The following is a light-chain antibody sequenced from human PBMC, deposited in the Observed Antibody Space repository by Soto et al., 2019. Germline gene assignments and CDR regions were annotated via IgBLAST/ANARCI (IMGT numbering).Light chain of an antibody. CDR1: QSISSY. Sequence: DIQMTPSPSSLSASVGDRVTITCRASQSISSYLNWYQQKPGKAPKLLIYAASSLQSGVPSRFSGSGSGTDFTLTISSLQPEDFATYYCQQSSSTPLTFGGGTKVEIK. CDR2: AAS. V-gene: IGKV1-39*01. CDR3: QQSSSTPLT. J-gene: IGKJ4*01.